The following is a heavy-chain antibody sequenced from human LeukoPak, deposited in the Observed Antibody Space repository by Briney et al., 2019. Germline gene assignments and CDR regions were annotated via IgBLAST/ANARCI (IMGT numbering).Heavy chain of an antibody. CDR1: GDSISSGSFL. D-gene: IGHD1-26*01. J-gene: IGHJ5*02. CDR2: ISYSGST. Sequence: PSETLSLTCTVSGDSISSGSFLWGCIRQSPGKGLEWIGSISYSGSTHYNPSLKSRVTVSIDTSKNQFSLKMTSVTAADTAVYYCARWVGNRNWFDPWGQGTLVTVSS. V-gene: IGHV4-39*07. CDR3: ARWVGNRNWFDP.